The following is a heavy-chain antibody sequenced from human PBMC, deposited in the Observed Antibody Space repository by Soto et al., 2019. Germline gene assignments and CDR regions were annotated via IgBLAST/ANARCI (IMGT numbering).Heavy chain of an antibody. D-gene: IGHD3-10*01. Sequence: GGSLRLSCAASGFTFSSYAMSWVRQAPGKGLEWVSAISGSGGSTYYADSVKGRFTISRDNSKNTLYLQMNSLRAEDTAVYYCAKSLDYYGSGSPRGGYWGQGTLVTVYS. J-gene: IGHJ4*02. CDR3: AKSLDYYGSGSPRGGY. CDR2: ISGSGGST. CDR1: GFTFSSYA. V-gene: IGHV3-23*01.